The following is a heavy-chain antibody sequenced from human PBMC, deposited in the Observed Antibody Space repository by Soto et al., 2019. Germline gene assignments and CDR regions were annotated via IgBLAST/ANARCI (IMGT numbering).Heavy chain of an antibody. V-gene: IGHV1-69*13. J-gene: IGHJ4*02. CDR2: IIPIFGTA. D-gene: IGHD5-12*01. CDR1: GGTFSSYA. CDR3: ARVRRDGYNPYYFDY. Sequence: SVKVSCKASGGTFSSYAISWVRQAPGQGLEWMGGIIPIFGTANYAQKFQGRVTITADESTSTAYMELSSLRSEDTAVYYCARVRRDGYNPYYFDYWGQGTLVAVSS.